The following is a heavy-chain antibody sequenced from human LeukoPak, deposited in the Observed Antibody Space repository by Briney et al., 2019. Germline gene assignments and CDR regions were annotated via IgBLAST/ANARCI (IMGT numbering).Heavy chain of an antibody. V-gene: IGHV3-11*06. Sequence: GGSLRLSCTASGFTFSDCYMSWIRQAPGKGLEWVSYITNRGTYTNYADSVKGRFTISRDNAKNSLFLQMNNLGAEDTAVYYCAVALTGSYVYYHTMDVWGQGTTVTVSS. CDR3: AVALTGSYVYYHTMDV. D-gene: IGHD3-10*01. CDR1: GFTFSDCY. CDR2: ITNRGTYT. J-gene: IGHJ6*02.